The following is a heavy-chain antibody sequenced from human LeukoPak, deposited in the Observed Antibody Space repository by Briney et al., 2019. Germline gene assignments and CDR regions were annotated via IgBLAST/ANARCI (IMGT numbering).Heavy chain of an antibody. CDR1: GGSISSSYYY. V-gene: IGHV4-39*01. CDR3: ARGHVGSYSYYYYYGMDV. CDR2: IYYSGST. J-gene: IGHJ6*02. D-gene: IGHD6-6*01. Sequence: SETLSLTCTVSGGSISSSYYYWGWIRQPPGKGLEWIGSIYYSGSTYYNPSLKSRVTISVDTSKNQFSLKLRSVTAADTAVYYCARGHVGSYSYYYYYGMDVWGQGTTVTVSS.